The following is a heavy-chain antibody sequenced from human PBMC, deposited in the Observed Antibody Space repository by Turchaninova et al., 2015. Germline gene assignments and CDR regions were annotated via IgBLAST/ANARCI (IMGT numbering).Heavy chain of an antibody. D-gene: IGHD3-10*01. CDR1: GYTIRSGYY. CDR3: ARDAPVSY. J-gene: IGHJ4*02. CDR2: IYHSGST. V-gene: IGHV4-38-2*02. Sequence: QVQLQESGPGLVKPSETLSLTCAVSGYTIRSGYYWGWIRQPPGKGLEWIGSIYHSGSTYYNPSLKSRVTISVDTSKNQFSLKLSSVTAADTAVYYCARDAPVSYWGQGTLVTVSS.